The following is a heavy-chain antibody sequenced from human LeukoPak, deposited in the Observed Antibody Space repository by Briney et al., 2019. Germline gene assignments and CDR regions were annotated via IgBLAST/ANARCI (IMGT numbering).Heavy chain of an antibody. CDR1: GFTFSSYA. CDR3: ARDRSSWYWDY. Sequence: GGSLRLSCAASGFTFSSYAMHWVRQAPGKGLEWVAVISYDGSNKYYADSVKGRFTISRDNSKNTLYLQMNSLRAGDTAVYYCARDRSSWYWDYWGQGTLVTVSS. D-gene: IGHD6-13*01. J-gene: IGHJ4*02. V-gene: IGHV3-30-3*01. CDR2: ISYDGSNK.